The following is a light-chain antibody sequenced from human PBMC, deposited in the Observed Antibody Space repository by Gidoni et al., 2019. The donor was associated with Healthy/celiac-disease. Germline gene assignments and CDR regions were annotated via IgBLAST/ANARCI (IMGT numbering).Light chain of an antibody. CDR1: QSVNSN. CDR3: QQYNNWPPWR. J-gene: IGKJ1*01. V-gene: IGKV3-15*01. CDR2: GAS. Sequence: EIVMTKSPATLSVYPGERATLSCRASQSVNSNLAWYQQKPGQAPRLLIYGASTRATGIPARFSGSGSGTEFTLTISSLQSEDFAVYYCQQYNNWPPWRIGQGTKVEIK.